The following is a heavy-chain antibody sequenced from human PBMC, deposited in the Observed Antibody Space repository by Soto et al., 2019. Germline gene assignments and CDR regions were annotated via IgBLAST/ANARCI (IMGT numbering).Heavy chain of an antibody. CDR3: ARESVGATTHFDY. D-gene: IGHD1-26*01. CDR1: GGTFSSYA. V-gene: IGHV1-69*13. CDR2: IIPIFGTA. Sequence: SVKVSCKASGGTFSSYAISWVRQAPGQGLEWMGGIIPIFGTANYAQKFQGRVTITADESTSTAYMELSSLRSEDTAVYYCARESVGATTHFDYWGQRTLVTVSS. J-gene: IGHJ4*02.